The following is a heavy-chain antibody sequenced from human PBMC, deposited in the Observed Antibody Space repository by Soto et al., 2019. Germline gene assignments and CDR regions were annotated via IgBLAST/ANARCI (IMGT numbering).Heavy chain of an antibody. V-gene: IGHV4-4*02. D-gene: IGHD3-10*01. CDR2: IYHSGST. J-gene: IGHJ6*02. CDR1: GGSISSSNW. Sequence: QVQLQESGPGLVKPSGTLSLTCAVSGGSISSSNWWSWVRQTPGKGLEWIGEIYHSGSTNYNPSLNRRVTIPVDKSKNQFSLKLSSVSAADTAVYYCARERAFGESSPGYYYYGMDVWGQGPTVTVSS. CDR3: ARERAFGESSPGYYYYGMDV.